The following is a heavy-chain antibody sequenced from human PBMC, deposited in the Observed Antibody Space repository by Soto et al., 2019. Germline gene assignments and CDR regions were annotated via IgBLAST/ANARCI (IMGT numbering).Heavy chain of an antibody. V-gene: IGHV6-1*01. CDR2: TYYRSKWYN. D-gene: IGHD6-13*01. CDR3: AREGRVAAAGTSFWFDP. Sequence: SQTLSLTCAIPGDSVSSNSAAWNWIRQSPSRGLEWLGRTYYRSKWYNDYAVSVKSRITINPDTSKNQFSLQLNSVTPEDTAVYYCAREGRVAAAGTSFWFDPWGQGTLVTVSS. CDR1: GDSVSSNSAA. J-gene: IGHJ5*02.